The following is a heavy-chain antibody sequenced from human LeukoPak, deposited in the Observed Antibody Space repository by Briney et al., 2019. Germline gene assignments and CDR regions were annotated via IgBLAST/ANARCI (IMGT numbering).Heavy chain of an antibody. Sequence: AGGSLRLSCAASEFTFSSYSMNWVRQAPGKGLQWVSYITGSGSGIHYADSVKGRFTISRDNAKNSLYLQMNSLRAEDTALYYCARDYDSSGYSDAFDIWGQGTMVTVSS. CDR2: ITGSGSGI. D-gene: IGHD3-22*01. J-gene: IGHJ3*02. CDR3: ARDYDSSGYSDAFDI. CDR1: EFTFSSYS. V-gene: IGHV3-48*04.